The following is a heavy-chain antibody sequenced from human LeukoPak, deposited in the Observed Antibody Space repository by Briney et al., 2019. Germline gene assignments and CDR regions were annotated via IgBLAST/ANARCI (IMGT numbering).Heavy chain of an antibody. Sequence: GESLKISGKGSGYSFTNYWIGWVRQMPGKGLEWMGIIYPGDSDTRYSPSFQGQVTISADKSISTAYLQWSSLKASDTAMYYCARPHYYGSGTSSKDAFDIWGQGTMVTVSS. J-gene: IGHJ3*02. CDR1: GYSFTNYW. D-gene: IGHD3-10*01. CDR2: IYPGDSDT. CDR3: ARPHYYGSGTSSKDAFDI. V-gene: IGHV5-51*01.